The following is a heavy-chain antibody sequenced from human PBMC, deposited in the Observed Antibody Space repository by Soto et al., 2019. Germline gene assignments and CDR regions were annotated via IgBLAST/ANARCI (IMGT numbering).Heavy chain of an antibody. CDR2: INHSGST. Sequence: QVQLQQWGAGLLKPSETLSLTCAVYGGSFSGYYWSWIRQPPGKGLEWIGEINHSGSTNYNPSLKGLVTISVDTSKNQFSLKLSSVTAADTAVYYCARAFSGIAARRKYYFDYWGQGTLVTVSS. J-gene: IGHJ4*02. CDR3: ARAFSGIAARRKYYFDY. D-gene: IGHD6-6*01. V-gene: IGHV4-34*01. CDR1: GGSFSGYY.